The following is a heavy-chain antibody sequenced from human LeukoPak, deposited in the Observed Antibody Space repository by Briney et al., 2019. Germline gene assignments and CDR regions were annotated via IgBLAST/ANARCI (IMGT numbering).Heavy chain of an antibody. CDR1: GYTFTSYA. J-gene: IGHJ4*02. CDR3: ATPSFSGGRQGY. V-gene: IGHV1-3*01. CDR2: INAGNGNT. D-gene: IGHD2-15*01. Sequence: GASVKVSCKASGYTFTSYAMHWVRQAPGQRLEWMGWINAGNGNTKYSQKFQGRVTMTEDTSTDTAYMELSSLRSEDTAVYYCATPSFSGGRQGYWGQGTLVTVSS.